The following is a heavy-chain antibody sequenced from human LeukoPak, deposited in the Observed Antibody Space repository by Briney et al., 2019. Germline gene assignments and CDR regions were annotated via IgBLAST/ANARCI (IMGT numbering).Heavy chain of an antibody. CDR2: IKPDGGEI. D-gene: IGHD5-12*01. V-gene: IGHV3-7*01. CDR3: ARKNQYSGYSH. Sequence: PGGSLRLSCAGSGFTFSSYWMSWVRQAPGKGLEWVANIKPDGGEIYYVDSVKGRFTISRDNAKNSLYLQMNSLRAEDTAAYYCARKNQYSGYSHWGQGTLVTVSS. CDR1: GFTFSSYW. J-gene: IGHJ4*02.